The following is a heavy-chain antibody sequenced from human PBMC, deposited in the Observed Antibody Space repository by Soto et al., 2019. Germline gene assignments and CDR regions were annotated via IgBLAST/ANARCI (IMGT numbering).Heavy chain of an antibody. CDR3: ARALGHTAMVHDAFDI. V-gene: IGHV1-18*01. Sequence: ASVKVSCKASGYTFTSYGISCVRQAPGQGLEWMGWISAYNGNTNYAQKLQGRVTMTTDTSTSTAYMELRSLRSDDTAVYYCARALGHTAMVHDAFDIWGQGTMVTVSS. D-gene: IGHD5-18*01. CDR1: GYTFTSYG. J-gene: IGHJ3*02. CDR2: ISAYNGNT.